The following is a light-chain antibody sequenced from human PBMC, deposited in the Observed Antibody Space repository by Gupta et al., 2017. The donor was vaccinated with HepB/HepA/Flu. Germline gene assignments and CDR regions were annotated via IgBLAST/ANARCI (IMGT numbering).Light chain of an antibody. CDR3: CSYAGSPYV. CDR1: SSDVGSYNL. V-gene: IGLV2-23*02. J-gene: IGLJ1*01. CDR2: EVS. Sequence: QSALTQPASVSGARGPSITISCTGTSSDVGSYNLVSWYQQHPGKAPKLMIYEVSKRPSGVSNRFSGSKSGNTASLTISGLQAEDEADYYCCSYAGSPYVFGAGTKVTVL.